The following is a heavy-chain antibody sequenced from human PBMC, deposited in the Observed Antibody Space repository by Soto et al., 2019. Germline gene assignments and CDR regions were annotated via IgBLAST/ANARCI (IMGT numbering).Heavy chain of an antibody. CDR3: ARVTWKDYDYGDYVPDY. D-gene: IGHD4-17*01. CDR1: VASFTSGVYS. V-gene: IGHV4-31*03. J-gene: IGHJ4*02. CDR2: IYYSGST. Sequence: QVQLQESGPGLVKPSQTLSLTGPFPVASFTSGVYSGSGIARPPGKAWDGIGYIYYSGSTYYNPSLKSRVTISVDTSKNQFSLKLSSVTAADTAVYYCARVTWKDYDYGDYVPDYWGQGTLVTVSS.